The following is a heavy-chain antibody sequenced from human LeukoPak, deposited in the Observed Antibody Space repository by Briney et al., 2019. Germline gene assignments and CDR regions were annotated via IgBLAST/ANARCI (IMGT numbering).Heavy chain of an antibody. D-gene: IGHD4-17*01. CDR2: INPSGGST. CDR3: ARTHYGDYDY. V-gene: IGHV1-46*01. Sequence: ASVKVSCKASGYTFTNYYMHWVRQAPGQGLEWMGIINPSGGSTSYAQKFQGRVTMTRDTSTSTVYMGLRSLRSEDTAVYYCARTHYGDYDYWGQGTLVTVSS. CDR1: GYTFTNYY. J-gene: IGHJ4*02.